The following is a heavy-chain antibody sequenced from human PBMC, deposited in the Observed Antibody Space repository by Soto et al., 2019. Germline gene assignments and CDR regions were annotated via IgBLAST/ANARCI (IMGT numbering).Heavy chain of an antibody. CDR1: GYTFTSYG. CDR2: ISAYNGNT. J-gene: IGHJ4*02. CDR3: ARHTYYYDSSGYSVY. Sequence: GASVKVSCKASGYTFTSYGISWVRQAPGQGLEWMGWISAYNGNTNYAQKLQGRVTMTTDTSTSTAYMELRSLRSDDTAVYYCARHTYYYDSSGYSVYWGQATLVTASS. D-gene: IGHD3-22*01. V-gene: IGHV1-18*01.